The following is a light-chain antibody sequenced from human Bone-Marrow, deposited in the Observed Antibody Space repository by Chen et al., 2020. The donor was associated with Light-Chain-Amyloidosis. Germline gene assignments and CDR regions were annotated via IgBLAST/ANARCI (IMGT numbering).Light chain of an antibody. V-gene: IGKV1-33*01. Sequence: DIQMTQSPSSLSASVGDTVTITCQASQDISNSLNWYQHKPGKAPKLLVWDASNLETGVPSRFSGRGSGAVFTFTISSLQPEDFATYYCQQYEYLYSVGQGTKLE. CDR3: QQYEYLYS. J-gene: IGKJ2*03. CDR2: DAS. CDR1: QDISNS.